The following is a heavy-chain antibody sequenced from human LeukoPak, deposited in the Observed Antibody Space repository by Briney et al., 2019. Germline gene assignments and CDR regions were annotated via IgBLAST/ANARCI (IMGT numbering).Heavy chain of an antibody. Sequence: ASVKVSCKASGYTFTSYYMHWVRQAPGQGLEWMGIINPSGGSTSYAQKFQGRVTITRDTSASTAYMELSSLRSEDTAVYYCARGPRACSSTSCYLGYFDYWGQGTLVTVSS. D-gene: IGHD2-2*01. V-gene: IGHV1-46*01. J-gene: IGHJ4*02. CDR1: GYTFTSYY. CDR3: ARGPRACSSTSCYLGYFDY. CDR2: INPSGGST.